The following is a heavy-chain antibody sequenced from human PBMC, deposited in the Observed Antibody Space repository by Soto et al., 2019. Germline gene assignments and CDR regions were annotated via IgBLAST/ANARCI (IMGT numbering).Heavy chain of an antibody. CDR1: GFTFSTYA. D-gene: IGHD4-17*01. V-gene: IGHV3-23*01. J-gene: IGHJ3*02. CDR3: AHPRGYGVFDAYDI. CDR2: ISGSGEYI. Sequence: PGGSLRLSCAASGFTFSTYAMSWVRQAPGKGLEWVPAISGSGEYIYYTESVKGRFTISRDNSINVLFLQMSSLRAEDTAVYYCAHPRGYGVFDAYDIWGQGTMVTVSS.